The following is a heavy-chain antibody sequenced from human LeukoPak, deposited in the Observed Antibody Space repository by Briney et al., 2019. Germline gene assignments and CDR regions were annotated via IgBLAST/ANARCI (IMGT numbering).Heavy chain of an antibody. D-gene: IGHD6-13*01. J-gene: IGHJ5*02. CDR2: ISGSGGNT. CDR1: GFIFSSYS. Sequence: GGSLRLSCAASGFIFSSYSMSWVRQAPRKGLEWVSAISGSGGNTYYADSVKGRFTISRDNSKNTLYLQMNSLRAEDTAVYYCAKGGINLFDPWGHGTLVTVSS. CDR3: AKGGINLFDP. V-gene: IGHV3-23*01.